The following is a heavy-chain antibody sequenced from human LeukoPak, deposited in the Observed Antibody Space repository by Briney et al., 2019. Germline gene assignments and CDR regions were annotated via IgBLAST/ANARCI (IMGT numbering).Heavy chain of an antibody. V-gene: IGHV1-2*02. J-gene: IGHJ4*02. CDR2: INPNSGGT. CDR1: GYTFTGYY. D-gene: IGHD4-11*01. CDR3: ARDSDYSNYSLDC. Sequence: ASVKVSCKASGYTFTGYYMHWVRQAPGQGLEWMGWINPNSGGTNYAQKFQGRVTMTRDTSISTAYMELSRLRSDDTAVYYCARDSDYSNYSLDCWGQGTLVTVSS.